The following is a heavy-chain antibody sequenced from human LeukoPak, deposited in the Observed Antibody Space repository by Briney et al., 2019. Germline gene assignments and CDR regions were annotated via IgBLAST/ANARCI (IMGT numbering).Heavy chain of an antibody. D-gene: IGHD4-17*01. CDR3: AEERLGGNYGDYAVDY. CDR1: GFTFTSYA. J-gene: IGHJ4*02. CDR2: VSGSGDGT. Sequence: GGSLRLSCAASGFTFTSYAMSWVRQAPGKGLEWVSSVSGSGDGTYYAHSVKGRLTISRDNSKKTLDLHMDSLRAEDTAVYYCAEERLGGNYGDYAVDYWGQGTMVTVSS. V-gene: IGHV3-23*01.